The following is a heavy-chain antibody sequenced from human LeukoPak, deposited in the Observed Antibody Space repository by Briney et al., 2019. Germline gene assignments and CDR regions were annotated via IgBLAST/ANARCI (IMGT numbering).Heavy chain of an antibody. V-gene: IGHV1-18*01. D-gene: IGHD4-17*01. J-gene: IGHJ4*02. CDR2: ISAYNGNT. CDR3: ARDRATVTTGDVQGDY. CDR1: GGTFSSYA. Sequence: ASVKVSCKASGGTFSSYAISWVRQAPGQGLEWMGWISAYNGNTNYAQKLQGRVTMTTDTSTSTAYMELRSLRSDDTAVYYCARDRATVTTGDVQGDYWGQGTLVTVSS.